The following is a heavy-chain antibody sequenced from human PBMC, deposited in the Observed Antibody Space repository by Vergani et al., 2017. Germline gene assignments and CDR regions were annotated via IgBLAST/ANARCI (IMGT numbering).Heavy chain of an antibody. Sequence: QVQLVQSGAEVKKPGASVKVSCKASGYTFTSYDINWVRQATGQGLEWMGWMNPNSGNTGYAQKFQGRVTMTRNTSISTAYMELSSLRSEDTAVYYCARMGTMFGVVADAFDIWGQGTMVTVSS. D-gene: IGHD3-3*01. CDR2: MNPNSGNT. J-gene: IGHJ3*02. V-gene: IGHV1-8*01. CDR3: ARMGTMFGVVADAFDI. CDR1: GYTFTSYD.